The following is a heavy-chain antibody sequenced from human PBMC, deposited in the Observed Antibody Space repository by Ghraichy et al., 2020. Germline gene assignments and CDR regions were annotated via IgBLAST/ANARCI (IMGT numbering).Heavy chain of an antibody. CDR3: AREESSGWCRGINPCDY. CDR1: GGSIRISGYY. D-gene: IGHD6-19*01. V-gene: IGHV4-39*02. Sequence: SETLSLTCTVSGGSIRISGYYWGWIRQPPGKGLEWIGSIYYSGSTYYNPSLKSRVTMSVYTSKNQFSLKLSSGTAADTAVYYCAREESSGWCRGINPCDYWGQGTLVTVSS. J-gene: IGHJ4*02. CDR2: IYYSGST.